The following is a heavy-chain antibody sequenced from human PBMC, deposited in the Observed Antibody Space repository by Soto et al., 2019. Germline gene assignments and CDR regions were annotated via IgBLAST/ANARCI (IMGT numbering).Heavy chain of an antibody. V-gene: IGHV4-4*02. CDR2: IYHSGST. D-gene: IGHD6-13*01. CDR3: ARAGKKESSSRRGHYYYGMDV. CDR1: GGSISSSNW. Sequence: SETLSLTCAVSGGSISSSNWWSWVRQPPGKGLEWIGEIYHSGSTNYNPSLKSRVTISVDKSKNQFSLKLSSVTAADTAVYYCARAGKKESSSRRGHYYYGMDVWGQGTTVTVSS. J-gene: IGHJ6*02.